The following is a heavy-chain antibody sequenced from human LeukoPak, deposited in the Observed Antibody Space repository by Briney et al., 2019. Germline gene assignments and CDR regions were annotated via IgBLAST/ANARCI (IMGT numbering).Heavy chain of an antibody. CDR3: ARVGLAAAGRNRLYYFDY. J-gene: IGHJ4*02. V-gene: IGHV4-59*12. CDR2: IYHSGST. Sequence: SETLSLTCTVSGGSISSYYWSWIRQPPGKGLEWIGEIYHSGSTNYNPSLKSRVTISVDKSKNQFSLKLSSVTAADTAVYYCARVGLAAAGRNRLYYFDYWGQGTLVTVSS. CDR1: GGSISSYY. D-gene: IGHD6-13*01.